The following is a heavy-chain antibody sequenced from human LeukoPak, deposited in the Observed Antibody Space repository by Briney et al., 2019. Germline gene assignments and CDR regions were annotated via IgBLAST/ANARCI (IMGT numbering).Heavy chain of an antibody. CDR1: GYIFTSYG. CDR2: ISAYNGNT. V-gene: IGHV1-18*01. D-gene: IGHD1-26*01. Sequence: ASVKVSCKASGYIFTSYGISWVRQAPGQGLEWMGWISAYNGNTNYAQKLQGRVTMTTDTSTSTAYMELRSLRSEDTAVYYCARESATNSAFDIWGQGTMVTVSS. J-gene: IGHJ3*02. CDR3: ARESATNSAFDI.